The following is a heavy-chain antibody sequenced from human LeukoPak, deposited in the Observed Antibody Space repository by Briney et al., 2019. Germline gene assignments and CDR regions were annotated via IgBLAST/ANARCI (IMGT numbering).Heavy chain of an antibody. D-gene: IGHD3-22*01. CDR1: GGSFSGYY. Sequence: KSSETLSLTCAVYGGSFSGYYWSWIRQPPGKGLEWIGEINHSGSTNYNPSLKSRVTISVDTSKNQFSLKLSSVTAADTAVYYCARGSHYYDSSGTLDYWGQGTPVTVSS. CDR2: INHSGST. V-gene: IGHV4-34*01. J-gene: IGHJ4*02. CDR3: ARGSHYYDSSGTLDY.